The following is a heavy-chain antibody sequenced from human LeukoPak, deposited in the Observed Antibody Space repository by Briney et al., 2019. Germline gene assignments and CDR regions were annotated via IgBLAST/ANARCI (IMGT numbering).Heavy chain of an antibody. CDR3: AKDPAADY. D-gene: IGHD6-25*01. V-gene: IGHV3-74*01. CDR2: INGDGSST. Sequence: GGSLRLSCAASGFTFSSYWMHWVRQAPGKGLVWVSRINGDGSSTNHADSVKGRFTVSRDNAKNTLYLQMNSLRVEDTAVYYCAKDPAADYWGQGTLVTVSS. CDR1: GFTFSSYW. J-gene: IGHJ4*02.